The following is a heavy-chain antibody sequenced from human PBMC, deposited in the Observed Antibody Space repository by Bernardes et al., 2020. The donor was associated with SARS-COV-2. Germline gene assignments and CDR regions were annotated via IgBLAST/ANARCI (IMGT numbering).Heavy chain of an antibody. Sequence: GGSLRLSCAASGFTLSSYAMGWVRQAPGKGLEWVSSISGSGDNTFYADPVKGRFTISRDNSKNTLYLQMNNLRAEDTAEYYCARLHLGPWSPFHYWGQGTLVTVSS. CDR3: ARLHLGPWSPFHY. V-gene: IGHV3-23*01. CDR1: GFTLSSYA. D-gene: IGHD2-15*01. CDR2: ISGSGDNT. J-gene: IGHJ4*02.